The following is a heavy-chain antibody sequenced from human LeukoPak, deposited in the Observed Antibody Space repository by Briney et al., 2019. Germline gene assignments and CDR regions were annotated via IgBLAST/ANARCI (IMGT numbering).Heavy chain of an antibody. J-gene: IGHJ4*02. CDR3: GSLKCGYSGDDLRYYFDY. V-gene: IGHV4-34*01. D-gene: IGHD5-12*01. Sequence: SETLSLTCAVYSGSFSRYYWSWIRQPPGKGLEWVGEINHSGSTNYNPSLKSRVTISVDTSKKQFSLTLSSVTAADTGVYYFGSLKCGYSGDDLRYYFDYWGQGTLVTVSS. CDR1: SGSFSRYY. CDR2: INHSGST.